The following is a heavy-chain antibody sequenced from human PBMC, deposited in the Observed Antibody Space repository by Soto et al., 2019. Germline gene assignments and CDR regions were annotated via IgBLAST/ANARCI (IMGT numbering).Heavy chain of an antibody. CDR2: IHHSGST. J-gene: IGHJ1*01. CDR1: GGSISSGGYY. Sequence: QVQLQESGPGLVKASQTLSLTCNVSGGSISSGGYYWTWIRQHPGKGLEWIGNIHHSGSTFYNPSAKSRVSISVDTSKNQFSLKLSSVTAADTAVYFCVRGVLSWGQGTLVTVSS. CDR3: VRGVLS. D-gene: IGHD3-10*01. V-gene: IGHV4-31*03.